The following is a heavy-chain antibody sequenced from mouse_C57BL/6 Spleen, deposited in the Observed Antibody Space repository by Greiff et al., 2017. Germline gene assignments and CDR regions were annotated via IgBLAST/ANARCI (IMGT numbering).Heavy chain of an antibody. CDR3: ARRGYSNYGYYAMDY. D-gene: IGHD2-5*01. Sequence: EVKLVESGGGLVKPGGSLKLSCAASGFTFSDYGMHWVRQAPEKGLEWVAYISSGSSTIYYADTVKGRFTISRDNAKNTLFLQMTSLRSVDTAMYYCARRGYSNYGYYAMDYWGQGTSVTVSS. J-gene: IGHJ4*01. CDR1: GFTFSDYG. CDR2: ISSGSSTI. V-gene: IGHV5-17*01.